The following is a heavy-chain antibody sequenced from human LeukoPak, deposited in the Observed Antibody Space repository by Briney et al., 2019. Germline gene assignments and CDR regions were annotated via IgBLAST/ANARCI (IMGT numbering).Heavy chain of an antibody. Sequence: GGSLRLSCAASGFTFSSYAMSWVRQAPGKGLEWVSAISGSGGSTYYADSVRAHFTISRDNSKNTLYLQMNSLRAEDTAIYYCASGVSSTSSQGNYWGQGTLVTVSS. D-gene: IGHD2-2*01. J-gene: IGHJ4*02. CDR2: ISGSGGST. V-gene: IGHV3-23*01. CDR3: ASGVSSTSSQGNY. CDR1: GFTFSSYA.